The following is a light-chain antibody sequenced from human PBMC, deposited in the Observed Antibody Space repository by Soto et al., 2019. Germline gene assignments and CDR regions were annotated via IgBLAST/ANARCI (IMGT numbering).Light chain of an antibody. Sequence: EIVLTQSPATLSLSPGERATLSCRASQSVSSYLAWYQQEPGQAPRLLIYDASNRATGIPARFSGSGSGTDFTLTISSLGPEDFAVYYCQQRSNWLTFGGGTKVEIK. J-gene: IGKJ4*01. V-gene: IGKV3-11*01. CDR3: QQRSNWLT. CDR1: QSVSSY. CDR2: DAS.